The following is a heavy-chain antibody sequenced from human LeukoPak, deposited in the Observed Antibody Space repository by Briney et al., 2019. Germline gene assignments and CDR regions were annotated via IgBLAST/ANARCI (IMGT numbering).Heavy chain of an antibody. CDR2: IYSGGST. CDR1: GFTVSSNY. V-gene: IGHV3-53*04. J-gene: IGHJ6*02. D-gene: IGHD1-14*01. Sequence: GGSLRLSCAASGFTVSSNYMSWVRQAPGKGLEWVSVIYSGGSTYYADSVKGRFTISRHNSKNTLYLQMNSLRAEDTAVYYCASGVGTHYYYYSMDVWGQGTTVTLSS. CDR3: ASGVGTHYYYYSMDV.